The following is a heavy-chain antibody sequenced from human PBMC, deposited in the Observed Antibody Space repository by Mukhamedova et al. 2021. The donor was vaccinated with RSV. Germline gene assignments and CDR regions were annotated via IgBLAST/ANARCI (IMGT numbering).Heavy chain of an antibody. CDR3: ARDPGEMATMYYFDY. V-gene: IGHV3-33*01. D-gene: IGHD5-24*01. J-gene: IGHJ4*02. Sequence: YADSVKGRFTISRDNSKNTLYLQMNSLRAEDTAVYYCARDPGEMATMYYFDYWGQGTLVTDSS.